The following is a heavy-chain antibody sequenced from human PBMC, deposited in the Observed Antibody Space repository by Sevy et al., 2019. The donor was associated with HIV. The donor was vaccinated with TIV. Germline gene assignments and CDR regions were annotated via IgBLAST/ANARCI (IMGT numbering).Heavy chain of an antibody. V-gene: IGHV3-33*01. CDR1: GFIFSNHG. J-gene: IGHJ6*02. D-gene: IGHD4-4*01. CDR3: ARDVDSNYDGIDA. CDR2: IWYDGSDT. Sequence: GGSLRLSCAASGFIFSNHGMHWVRQAPGKGLEWVARIWYDGSDTYYGESVKGRFTISRDNSKNTVDLQMSSLRVEDTALYYCARDVDSNYDGIDAWGQGTTVTVS.